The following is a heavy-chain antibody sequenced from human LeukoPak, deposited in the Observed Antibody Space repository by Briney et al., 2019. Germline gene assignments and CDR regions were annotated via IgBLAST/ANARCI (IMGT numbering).Heavy chain of an antibody. Sequence: GGSLRPSCAASGFTFSSYAMSWVRQAPGKGLEWVSAISGSGGSTYYADSVKGRFTISRDNSKNTLYLQMNSLRAEDTAVYYCAKETSRGYSYGYNAFDIWGQGTMVTVSS. CDR3: AKETSRGYSYGYNAFDI. CDR2: ISGSGGST. D-gene: IGHD5-18*01. V-gene: IGHV3-23*01. CDR1: GFTFSSYA. J-gene: IGHJ3*02.